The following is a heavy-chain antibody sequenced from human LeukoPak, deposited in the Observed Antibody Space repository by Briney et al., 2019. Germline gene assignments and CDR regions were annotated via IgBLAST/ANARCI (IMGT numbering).Heavy chain of an antibody. Sequence: ASVKVSCKASGYTFTSYDINWVRQATGQGLEGMGWMNPNSGNTGYAQKLQGRVTITRNTSISTAYMELSSLRYEDTAVYYCARGSSFLYYDFWSGYYTGGYYYYMDVWGKGTTVTVSS. V-gene: IGHV1-8*03. CDR2: MNPNSGNT. D-gene: IGHD3-3*01. CDR3: ARGSSFLYYDFWSGYYTGGYYYYMDV. CDR1: GYTFTSYD. J-gene: IGHJ6*03.